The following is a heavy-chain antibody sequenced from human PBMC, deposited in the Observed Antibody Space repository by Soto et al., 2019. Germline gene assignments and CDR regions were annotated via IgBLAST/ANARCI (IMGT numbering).Heavy chain of an antibody. V-gene: IGHV4-34*01. CDR1: GGSFSGYY. Sequence: SETLSLTCAVYGGSFSGYYWSWIRQPPGKGLKWIGEINHSGSTNYNPSLKSRVTISVDTSKNQFSLKLSSVTAADTAVYYCARWGFGAAAGTNYYYYGMDVWGQGTTVTVSS. J-gene: IGHJ6*02. D-gene: IGHD6-13*01. CDR2: INHSGST. CDR3: ARWGFGAAAGTNYYYYGMDV.